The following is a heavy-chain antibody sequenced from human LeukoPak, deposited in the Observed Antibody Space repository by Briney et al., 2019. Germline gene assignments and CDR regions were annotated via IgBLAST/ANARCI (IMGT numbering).Heavy chain of an antibody. Sequence: GGSLRLSCAASVFIFKTYAMYSVRHAPGKGVEGGTIIWYDGSNKNYGDSVKSRFTISRDNSKYTVYLRMNSLRVDDTAVYYCVRDPPSSGWSFDYWGQGALVTVSS. J-gene: IGHJ4*02. CDR2: IWYDGSNK. V-gene: IGHV3-33*01. CDR1: VFIFKTYA. CDR3: VRDPPSSGWSFDY. D-gene: IGHD6-19*01.